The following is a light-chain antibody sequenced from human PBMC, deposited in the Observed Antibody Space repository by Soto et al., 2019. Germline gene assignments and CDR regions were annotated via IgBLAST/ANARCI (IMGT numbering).Light chain of an antibody. J-gene: IGKJ5*01. CDR2: DTS. CDR1: QSVISY. Sequence: VVTQSPATLSLSTGERATLSCRASQSVISYLAWYQQKPGQVPRLLIYDTSNRATGIPARFSGSGSGTDFTLTISSLEPEEFGVYYCRKGSTWPPITFGQGTRLEI. CDR3: RKGSTWPPIT. V-gene: IGKV3-11*01.